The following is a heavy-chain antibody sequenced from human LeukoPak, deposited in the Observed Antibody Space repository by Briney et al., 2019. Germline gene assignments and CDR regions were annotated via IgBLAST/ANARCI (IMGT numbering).Heavy chain of an antibody. Sequence: PSETLSLTCTVSGGSIGSYSWNWIRQSPGTGLEWIGYVYYNGSTMYNPSLRSRVTISVDTSKNQFSLKLSSVTAADTAVYYCARLKARDAFDIWGQGTMVTVSS. V-gene: IGHV4-59*08. J-gene: IGHJ3*02. CDR1: GGSIGSYS. CDR2: VYYNGST. CDR3: ARLKARDAFDI.